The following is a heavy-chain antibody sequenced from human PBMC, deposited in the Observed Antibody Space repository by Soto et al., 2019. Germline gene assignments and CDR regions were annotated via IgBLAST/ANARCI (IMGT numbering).Heavy chain of an antibody. CDR2: INSDGTTT. CDR1: GFTFSDYW. CDR3: TRVQSGHYGSFDY. J-gene: IGHJ4*02. V-gene: IGHV3-74*01. D-gene: IGHD3-22*01. Sequence: EVQLAESGGGLVQPGGSLRLSCAASGFTFSDYWMHWVRQAPGKGLVWVSRINSDGTTTSYADSVKGRFTISRDSAKNTLYLQMNSLRAEDTAVYYCTRVQSGHYGSFDYWGQGSLVAVSS.